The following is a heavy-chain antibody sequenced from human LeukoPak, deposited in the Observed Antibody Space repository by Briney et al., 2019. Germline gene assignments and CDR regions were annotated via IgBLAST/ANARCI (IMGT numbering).Heavy chain of an antibody. CDR3: ARGAPGSYCSGGSCPYFDY. D-gene: IGHD2-15*01. Sequence: ASVKVSCKASGYTFASYDINWVRQATGQGLEWMGWMNPNSGNTGYAQKFQGRVTMTRNTSISTAYMELSSLGSEDTAVYYCARGAPGSYCSGGSCPYFDYWGQGTLVAVSS. CDR1: GYTFASYD. CDR2: MNPNSGNT. V-gene: IGHV1-8*01. J-gene: IGHJ4*02.